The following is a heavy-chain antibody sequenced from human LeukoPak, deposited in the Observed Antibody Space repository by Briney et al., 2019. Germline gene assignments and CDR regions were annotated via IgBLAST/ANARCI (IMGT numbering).Heavy chain of an antibody. CDR2: INHSGST. J-gene: IGHJ4*02. D-gene: IGHD5-12*01. CDR1: GGSFSGYY. Sequence: PSETLSLTCAVHGGSFSGYYWSWIRQPPGKGLEWIGEINHSGSTNYNPSLKSRVTISVDTSKNQFSLKLSSVTAADTGVYYRARLRGLRGFDYWGQGTPVTVSS. V-gene: IGHV4-34*01. CDR3: ARLRGLRGFDY.